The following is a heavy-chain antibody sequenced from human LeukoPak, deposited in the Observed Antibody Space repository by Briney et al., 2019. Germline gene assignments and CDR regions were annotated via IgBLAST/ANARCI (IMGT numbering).Heavy chain of an antibody. CDR3: VSSGIAVAGTHY. J-gene: IGHJ4*02. Sequence: KPGGSLRLSCAASGFTFSSYSMNWVRQAPGKGLEWVSSISSSSSYIYYADSVKGRFTISRDNAKNSLYLQMNSLRAEDTAVYYCVSSGIAVAGTHYWGQGTLVTVSS. V-gene: IGHV3-21*01. D-gene: IGHD6-19*01. CDR1: GFTFSSYS. CDR2: ISSSSSYI.